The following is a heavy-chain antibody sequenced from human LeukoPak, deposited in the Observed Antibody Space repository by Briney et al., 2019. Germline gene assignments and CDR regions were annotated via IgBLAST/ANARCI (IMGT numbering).Heavy chain of an antibody. V-gene: IGHV4-4*07. J-gene: IGHJ4*02. CDR1: GGSISSYY. Sequence: SETLSLTCTVSGGSISSYYWSWIRQPAGKGLEWIGRIYTSGSTDYNPSLKSRVTISVDMSKNQFSLKLNSVTAADTAVYFCARRAYSAAYWKHFDYWGQGTLVTVSS. CDR2: IYTSGST. CDR3: ARRAYSAAYWKHFDY. D-gene: IGHD1-1*01.